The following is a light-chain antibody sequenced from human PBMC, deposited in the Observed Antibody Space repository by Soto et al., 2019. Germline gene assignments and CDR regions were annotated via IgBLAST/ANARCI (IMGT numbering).Light chain of an antibody. CDR3: GTWDSSLSVVI. J-gene: IGLJ2*01. CDR2: DNN. V-gene: IGLV1-51*01. CDR1: SSNIGNNF. Sequence: QAVVTQPPSVSAAPGQKVTISCSGSSSNIGNNFVSWYQQLPGTAPRLLIYDNNNRPSGIPDRFSGSQSGTSATLAITGLQTGDEAEYFCGTWDSSLSVVIFGGGTKLTVL.